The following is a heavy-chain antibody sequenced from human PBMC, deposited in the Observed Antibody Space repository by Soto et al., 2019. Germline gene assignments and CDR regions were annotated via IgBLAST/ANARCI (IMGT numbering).Heavy chain of an antibody. CDR2: IRIDSNNI. J-gene: IGHJ4*02. CDR1: GFIFTSYS. V-gene: IGHV3-48*02. D-gene: IGHD3-9*01. Sequence: EVQLVESGGGLVQPGGSLRLSCAASGFIFTSYSMNWVRQAPGKGLEWLSYIRIDSNNIGYADSVRGRFTISSDIAKNSLYLQMNSLRDEDTAVYYCASDLSDAFDYWGQGTLVTVSS. CDR3: ASDLSDAFDY.